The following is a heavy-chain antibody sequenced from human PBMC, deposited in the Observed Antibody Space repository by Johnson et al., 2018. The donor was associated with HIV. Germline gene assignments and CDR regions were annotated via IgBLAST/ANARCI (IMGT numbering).Heavy chain of an antibody. CDR3: ASTSSGWFYALDI. CDR2: IRYDGSNK. CDR1: GFTFSTSG. J-gene: IGHJ3*02. D-gene: IGHD6-19*01. V-gene: IGHV3-30*02. Sequence: QVLLVESGGGVVQPGGSLRLSCAASGFTFSTSGMHWVRQAPGKGMEWVAFIRYDGSNKYYADSVKGRFTISRDNSKNTLYLQMNSLRAEDTAVYYWASTSSGWFYALDIWGQGTMVTVSS.